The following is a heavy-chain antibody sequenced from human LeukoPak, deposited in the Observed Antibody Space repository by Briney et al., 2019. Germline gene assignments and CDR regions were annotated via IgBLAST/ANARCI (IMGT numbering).Heavy chain of an antibody. V-gene: IGHV4-59*01. CDR3: ARGLGHRAFDI. CDR2: IYYSGST. Sequence: SETLSLTCTVSGGSISSYYWSWIRQPPGKGLEWIGYIYYSGSTNYNPSLKSRVAISVDTSKNQFSLKLSSVTAADTAVYYCARGLGHRAFDIWGQGTMVTVSS. CDR1: GGSISSYY. J-gene: IGHJ3*02. D-gene: IGHD1-14*01.